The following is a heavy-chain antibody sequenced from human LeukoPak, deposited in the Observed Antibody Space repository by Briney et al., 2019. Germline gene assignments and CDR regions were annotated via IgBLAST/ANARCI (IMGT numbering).Heavy chain of an antibody. Sequence: ASVKVSCKASGYTFTGYYMHWVRQAPGQGLEWMGWINVNSGGTKYAQKFQGRVTMTRDTSISTAYMELSRLTSDDTAVYYCARDRELGSGGDCYWFDYWGQGTLVTVSS. J-gene: IGHJ4*02. CDR1: GYTFTGYY. V-gene: IGHV1-2*02. D-gene: IGHD2-21*02. CDR2: INVNSGGT. CDR3: ARDRELGSGGDCYWFDY.